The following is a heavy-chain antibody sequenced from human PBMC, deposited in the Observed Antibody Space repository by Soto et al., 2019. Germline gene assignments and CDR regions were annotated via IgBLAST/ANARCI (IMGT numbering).Heavy chain of an antibody. V-gene: IGHV3-21*01. Sequence: GGSLRLSXVGSGFTFSTYSIHWVRQAPGKGLEWVSSISSRSDIYYANSVKGRFTISRDNAKNSVSLQMNSLRAEDTAVYYCAREYTAWPLAYGLDVWGQGTTVTVSS. CDR3: AREYTAWPLAYGLDV. D-gene: IGHD2-2*02. CDR1: GFTFSTYS. CDR2: ISSRSDI. J-gene: IGHJ6*02.